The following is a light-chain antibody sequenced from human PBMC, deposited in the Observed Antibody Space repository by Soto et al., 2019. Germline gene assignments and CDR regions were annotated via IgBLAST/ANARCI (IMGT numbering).Light chain of an antibody. J-gene: IGLJ1*01. CDR2: EVT. Sequence: QSALTQPASVSGSPGQSITISCTGTSHDIGGYDFVSWYQQYPGRAPRLLISEVTRRPSGVSSRFSGSKSGNTASLTISGLQADDEALYYCSSYTSSSTYVFGTGTKLTVL. V-gene: IGLV2-14*01. CDR3: SSYTSSSTYV. CDR1: SHDIGGYDF.